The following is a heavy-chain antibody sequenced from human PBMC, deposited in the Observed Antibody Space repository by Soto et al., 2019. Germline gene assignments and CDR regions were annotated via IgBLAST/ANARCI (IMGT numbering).Heavy chain of an antibody. J-gene: IGHJ3*02. CDR1: GGSFSGYY. D-gene: IGHD2-21*02. CDR3: ARAGYGGNSEAFHI. V-gene: IGHV4-34*01. Sequence: QVQLQQWGAGLLKPSETLSLTCAVYGGSFSGYYWSWIRQPPGKGLEWIGEINHSGSTNYNPSLKSRVTISVDTSKNQCSLKLSSVTAADPAVYYCARAGYGGNSEAFHIWGQGTMVTVSS. CDR2: INHSGST.